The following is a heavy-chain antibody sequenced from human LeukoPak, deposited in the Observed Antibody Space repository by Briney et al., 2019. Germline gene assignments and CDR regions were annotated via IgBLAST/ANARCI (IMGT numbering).Heavy chain of an antibody. CDR3: AKSAVTMIVVVMEYYFDY. D-gene: IGHD3-22*01. CDR2: ISGSGGST. Sequence: GRSLRLSCAASGFTFSSYAMSWVRQAPGKGLEWVSAISGSGGSTYYADSVKGRFTISRDNSKNTLYLQMNSLRAEDTAVYYCAKSAVTMIVVVMEYYFDYWGQGTLVTVSS. V-gene: IGHV3-23*01. J-gene: IGHJ4*02. CDR1: GFTFSSYA.